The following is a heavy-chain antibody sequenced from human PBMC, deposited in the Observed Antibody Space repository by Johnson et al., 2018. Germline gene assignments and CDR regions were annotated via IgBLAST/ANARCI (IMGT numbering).Heavy chain of an antibody. Sequence: QVQLVESGAEVKKPGSSXKVSCKASGGTFRKDAFSWVRQAHGQGLEWMGGIIPMLGKANYAQKFQGSLTITADESTTTAYMELSRLRSEDTAVYYCARQSDYLSSFDYWGQGTPVIVSS. CDR1: GGTFRKDA. V-gene: IGHV1-69*01. CDR2: IIPMLGKA. CDR3: ARQSDYLSSFDY. D-gene: IGHD4-17*01. J-gene: IGHJ4*02.